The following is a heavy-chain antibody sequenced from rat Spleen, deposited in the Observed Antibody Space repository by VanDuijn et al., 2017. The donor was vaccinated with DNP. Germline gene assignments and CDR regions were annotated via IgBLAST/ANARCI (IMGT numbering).Heavy chain of an antibody. J-gene: IGHJ2*01. CDR2: VSPSGGRT. V-gene: IGHV5-25*01. CDR1: KFTFSNYD. D-gene: IGHD1-6*01. CDR3: ATNPYSADYRGY. Sequence: EVQLVESGGGLVQPGRSLKLSCAASKFTFSNYDMAWVRQAPTKGLEWVAAVSPSGGRTYYRDSVKGRFTVSRDNAKSTLYLRMDSLKFEDTATYYCATNPYSADYRGYWGQGVMVTVSS.